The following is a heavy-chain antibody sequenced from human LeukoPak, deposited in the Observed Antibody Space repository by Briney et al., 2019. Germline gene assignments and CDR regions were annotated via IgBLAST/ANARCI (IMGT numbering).Heavy chain of an antibody. CDR2: IYHSGST. CDR3: ARDRETRGFDY. Sequence: SETLSLTCAVSGYSISSGYYWGWIRQPSGKGLEWIGSIYHSGSTYYNPSLKSRVTLSVDTSKNQFSLKLSSVTAADTAVYYCARDRETRGFDYWGQGTLVTVSS. V-gene: IGHV4-38-2*02. D-gene: IGHD5-24*01. J-gene: IGHJ4*02. CDR1: GYSISSGYY.